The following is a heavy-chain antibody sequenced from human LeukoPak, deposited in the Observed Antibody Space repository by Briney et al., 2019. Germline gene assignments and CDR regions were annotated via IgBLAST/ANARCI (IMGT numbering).Heavy chain of an antibody. CDR1: GFTFSSYG. D-gene: IGHD3-9*01. CDR3: ARDRDLLPGNYFDS. J-gene: IGHJ4*02. Sequence: PGGSLRLSCVASGFTFSSYGMHWVRQAPGKGLEWVACIRYDGSEKYYVGSVEGRFTISRDNFKNTLYLQMSSLTADDTAVYYCARDRDLLPGNYFDSWGQGTLVAVSS. CDR2: IRYDGSEK. V-gene: IGHV3-30*02.